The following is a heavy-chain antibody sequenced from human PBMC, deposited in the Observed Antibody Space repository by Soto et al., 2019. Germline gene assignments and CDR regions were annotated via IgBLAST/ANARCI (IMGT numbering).Heavy chain of an antibody. CDR3: ARDLITIFPVLSVDI. V-gene: IGHV1-3*01. CDR1: GYTFTSYA. D-gene: IGHD3-9*01. CDR2: INAGNGNT. J-gene: IGHJ3*02. Sequence: ASVKVSCKASGYTFTSYAMHWVRQAPGQRLEWMGWINAGNGNTKYSQKFQGRVTITRDTSASTAYMELSSLRSEDTAVYYCARDLITIFPVLSVDIWGQGTMVTVSS.